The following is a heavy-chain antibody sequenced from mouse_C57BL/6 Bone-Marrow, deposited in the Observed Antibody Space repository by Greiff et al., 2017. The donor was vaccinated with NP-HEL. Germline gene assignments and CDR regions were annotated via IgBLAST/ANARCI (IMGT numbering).Heavy chain of an antibody. CDR3: ARVGGYDYGPYAMDY. Sequence: QVTLKVSGPGILQPSQTLSLTCSFSGFSLSTSGMGVSWIRQPSGKGLEWLVHIYWDDDKCYNPSLKSRPTLSKDTSRNQVFLKITRVYTADTATYYCARVGGYDYGPYAMDYWGQGTSVTVSS. CDR1: GFSLSTSGMG. D-gene: IGHD2-4*01. CDR2: IYWDDDK. J-gene: IGHJ4*01. V-gene: IGHV8-12*01.